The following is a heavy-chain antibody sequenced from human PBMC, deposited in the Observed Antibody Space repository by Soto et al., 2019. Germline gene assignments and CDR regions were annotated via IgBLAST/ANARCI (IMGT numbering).Heavy chain of an antibody. J-gene: IGHJ5*01. CDR1: GFTFSDHY. D-gene: IGHD1-26*01. CDR2: IRHKADSYIT. CDR3: VRLWDRWFDS. V-gene: IGHV3-72*01. Sequence: EVQLVESGGGLVQPGGSLRLSCAASGFTFSDHYMEWVRQAPGKGLEWVGRIRHKADSYITEYAAFVKGRFTISRDDSKNSLYLQMNNLKTEDTAVYYCVRLWDRWFDSWGQGTLVTVSS.